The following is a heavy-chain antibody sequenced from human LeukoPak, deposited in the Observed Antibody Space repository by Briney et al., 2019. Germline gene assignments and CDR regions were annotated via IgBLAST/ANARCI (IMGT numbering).Heavy chain of an antibody. D-gene: IGHD4-17*01. Sequence: GGSLRLSCVASEFTFSNYWIHWVRQAPEKGLVWVSRIRGDGIVANYADSVEGRFTVSRDNSKNTLYLQMNSLRAEDTAVYYCAKDHYGDYVEHWGQGTLVTVSS. V-gene: IGHV3-74*01. CDR1: EFTFSNYW. CDR3: AKDHYGDYVEH. CDR2: IRGDGIVA. J-gene: IGHJ1*01.